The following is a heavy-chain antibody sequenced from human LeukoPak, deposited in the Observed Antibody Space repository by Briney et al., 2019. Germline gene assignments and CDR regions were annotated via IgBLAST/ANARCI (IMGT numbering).Heavy chain of an antibody. CDR3: ATDNWNDAFDAFDI. CDR1: GYTLTELS. Sequence: ASVKVSCKVSGYTLTELSMHWVRQAPGKGLEWMGGFDPEDGETIYVQKFQGRVTMTEDTSTDTAYMELSSLRSEDTAVYYCATDNWNDAFDAFDIWGQGTMVTVSS. CDR2: FDPEDGET. V-gene: IGHV1-24*01. D-gene: IGHD1-20*01. J-gene: IGHJ3*02.